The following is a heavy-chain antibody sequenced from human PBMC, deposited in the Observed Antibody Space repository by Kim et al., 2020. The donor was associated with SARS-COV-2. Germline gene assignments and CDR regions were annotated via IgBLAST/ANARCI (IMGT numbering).Heavy chain of an antibody. D-gene: IGHD2-2*03. CDR1: GGTFSSYA. CDR2: IIPIFGTA. V-gene: IGHV1-69*13. CDR3: ARGTGYCSSTSCYGFYYYYGMDV. Sequence: SVKVSCKASGGTFSSYAISWVRQAPGQGLEWMGGIIPIFGTANYAQKFQGRVTITADESTSTAYMELSSLRSEDTAVYYCARGTGYCSSTSCYGFYYYYGMDVWGQGTTVTVSS. J-gene: IGHJ6*02.